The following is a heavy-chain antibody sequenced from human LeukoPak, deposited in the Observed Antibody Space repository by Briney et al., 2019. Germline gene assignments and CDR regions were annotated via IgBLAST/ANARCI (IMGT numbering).Heavy chain of an antibody. Sequence: SETLSLTCTVSRGSISGYYWSWIRQPPGNGLEWIGYIYYNGATEYNPSLRGRVSMSLATSKSQFSLRLTSVTASDTAVYYCARRGSGSPFDYWGQGMLVTVSS. D-gene: IGHD1-26*01. J-gene: IGHJ4*02. CDR1: RGSISGYY. CDR2: IYYNGAT. V-gene: IGHV4-59*08. CDR3: ARRGSGSPFDY.